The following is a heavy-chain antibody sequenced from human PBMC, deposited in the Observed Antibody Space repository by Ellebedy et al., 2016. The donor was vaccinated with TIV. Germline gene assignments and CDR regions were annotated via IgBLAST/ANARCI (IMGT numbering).Heavy chain of an antibody. CDR2: INSDGTYT. Sequence: GESLKISCAASGFTFNDYWMHWVRQAPGKGLVWVSRINSDGTYTSHADSVKGRFSISRDNVKNTLFLQMDSLRVEDQALYYCVRDARTHGFDVWGQGTAVTVSS. CDR3: VRDARTHGFDV. J-gene: IGHJ3*01. V-gene: IGHV3-74*01. CDR1: GFTFNDYW.